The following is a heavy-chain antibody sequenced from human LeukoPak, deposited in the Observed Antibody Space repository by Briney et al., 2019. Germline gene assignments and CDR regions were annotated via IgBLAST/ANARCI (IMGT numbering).Heavy chain of an antibody. CDR3: ARSRSYYPADY. V-gene: IGHV3-11*03. J-gene: IGHJ4*02. D-gene: IGHD1-26*01. CDR2: ISSSNTYT. CDR1: GFTFSDYY. Sequence: GGSLRLSCAASGFTFSDYYMSWIRQAPGKGLEWVSYISSSNTYTNYAGSVKGRFTISRDDAKNSLHLQMNSLRAEDTAVYYCARSRSYYPADYWGQGTPVTVSS.